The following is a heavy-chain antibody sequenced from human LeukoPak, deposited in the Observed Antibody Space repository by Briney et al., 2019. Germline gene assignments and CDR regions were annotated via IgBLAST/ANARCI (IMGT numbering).Heavy chain of an antibody. J-gene: IGHJ4*02. V-gene: IGHV4-39*07. CDR2: SYYSWST. CDR1: GGSISSSSYY. Sequence: SETLSLTCTVSGGSISSSSYYWGWIRQPPGRGLEWIGSSYYSWSTYYNPSLKSRVTITVDTSNNQFSLKLSAVTAAGTSLYYCARVGDSSGIFDYWGQGTLVTVSS. CDR3: ARVGDSSGIFDY. D-gene: IGHD3-22*01.